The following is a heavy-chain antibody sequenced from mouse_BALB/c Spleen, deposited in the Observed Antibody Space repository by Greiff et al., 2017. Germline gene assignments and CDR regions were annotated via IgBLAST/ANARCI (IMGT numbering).Heavy chain of an antibody. CDR2: ISSGSSTI. Sequence: DVKLVESGGGLVQPGGSRKLSCAASGFTFSSFGMHWVRQAPEKGLEWVAYISSGSSTIYYADTVKGRFTISRDNPKNTLFLQMTSLRSEDTAMYYCARERTGTLAYWGQGTLVTVSA. J-gene: IGHJ3*01. CDR1: GFTFSSFG. CDR3: ARERTGTLAY. V-gene: IGHV5-17*02. D-gene: IGHD4-1*01.